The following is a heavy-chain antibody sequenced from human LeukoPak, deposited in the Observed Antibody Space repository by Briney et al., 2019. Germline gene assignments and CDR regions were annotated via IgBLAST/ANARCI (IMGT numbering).Heavy chain of an antibody. CDR1: GFTFSDYY. CDR2: ISSSGSTI. V-gene: IGHV3-11*04. CDR3: ARVLAEGVVRGVIRD. Sequence: KPGGSLRLSCAASGFTFSDYYMSWIRRAPGKGLEWVSYISSSGSTIYYADSVKGRFTISRDNAKNSLYLQMNSLRAEDTAVYYCARVLAEGVVRGVIRDWGQGTLVTVSS. D-gene: IGHD3-10*01. J-gene: IGHJ4*02.